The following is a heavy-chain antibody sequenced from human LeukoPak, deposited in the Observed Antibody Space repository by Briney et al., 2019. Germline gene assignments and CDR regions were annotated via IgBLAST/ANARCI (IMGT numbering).Heavy chain of an antibody. J-gene: IGHJ3*02. CDR3: ARDLGDYPPGAFDI. V-gene: IGHV3-53*01. D-gene: IGHD4-17*01. CDR2: IYSGGST. CDR1: GFTVSSNY. Sequence: GGTLRLSCAASGFTVSSNYMSWVRQAPGKGLEWVSVIYSGGSTYYADSVKGRFTISRDNSKNTLYLQMNSLRAEDTAVYYCARDLGDYPPGAFDIWGQGTMVTVSS.